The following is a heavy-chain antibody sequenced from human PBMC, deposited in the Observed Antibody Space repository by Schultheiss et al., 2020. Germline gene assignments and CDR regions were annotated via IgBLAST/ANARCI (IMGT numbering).Heavy chain of an antibody. V-gene: IGHV4-34*01. CDR3: ARGRHEDIVVVPAAMVDYYYGMDV. Sequence: SATLSLTCAVNGGSFSGYYWSWIRQPPGKGLEWIGEINDSGSTNHNPSLKSRVTISVDTSKNQFSLRLSSVTAADTAVYYCARGRHEDIVVVPAAMVDYYYGMDVWGQGTTVSGYS. J-gene: IGHJ6*02. CDR1: GGSFSGYY. D-gene: IGHD2-2*01. CDR2: INDSGST.